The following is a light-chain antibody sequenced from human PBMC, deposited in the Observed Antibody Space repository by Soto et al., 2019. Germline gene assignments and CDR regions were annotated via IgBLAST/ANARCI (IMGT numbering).Light chain of an antibody. CDR2: WAS. J-gene: IGKJ2*01. CDR1: QSVLYSSNNKNY. Sequence: DIVMTQSPDSLAVSLGERATINCKSSQSVLYSSNNKNYLAWYQHKPGQPPKVVIYWASTREAGVPDRISGGGSATDFTLTISSLQAEDVAVYYCQQYYSTPYTFGQGTKLEIK. V-gene: IGKV4-1*01. CDR3: QQYYSTPYT.